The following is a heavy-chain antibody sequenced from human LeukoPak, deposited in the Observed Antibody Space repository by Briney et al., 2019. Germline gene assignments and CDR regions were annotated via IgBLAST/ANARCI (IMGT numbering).Heavy chain of an antibody. J-gene: IGHJ6*02. CDR2: ISDSGGST. D-gene: IGHD3-10*01. CDR3: AKGLWDYYGSGIMYYTMDV. Sequence: PGGSLRLSCSASGFPFSSYAMHWVRQAPGKGLEYVSAISDSGGSTYYADSVKGRFTISRDNSKNTLYLQVNSLRAEDTAVYYCAKGLWDYYGSGIMYYTMDVWGQGTTVTVSS. V-gene: IGHV3-64*04. CDR1: GFPFSSYA.